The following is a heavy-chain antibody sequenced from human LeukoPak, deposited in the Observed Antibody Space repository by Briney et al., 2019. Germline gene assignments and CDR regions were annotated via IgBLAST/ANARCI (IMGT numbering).Heavy chain of an antibody. J-gene: IGHJ4*02. D-gene: IGHD3-22*01. CDR1: GFTFSSYW. CDR3: VKDGGGYYSTTYDY. CDR2: IGNDGSIP. Sequence: GGSLRLSCTASGFTFSSYWMHWVRQAPGKGLVWVSCIGNDGSIPTYADSVKGRFTVSRDNAKNTLYPQMHSLRDEDTAVYYCVKDGGGYYSTTYDYWGQGTPVTVSS. V-gene: IGHV3-74*01.